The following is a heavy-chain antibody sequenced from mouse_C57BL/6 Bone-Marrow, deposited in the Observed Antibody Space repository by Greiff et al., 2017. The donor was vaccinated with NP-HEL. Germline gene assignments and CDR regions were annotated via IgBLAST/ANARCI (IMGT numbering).Heavy chain of an antibody. J-gene: IGHJ4*01. CDR1: GYTFTSYW. CDR2: IDPSDSYT. D-gene: IGHD1-1*01. CDR3: ARSSPYYYDYAMGY. V-gene: IGHV1-50*01. Sequence: QVQLQQPGAELVKPGASVKLSCKASGYTFTSYWMQWVKQRPGQGLEWIGEIDPSDSYTNYNQKFKGKATLTVDTSSSTAYMQLSSLTSEDSAVYYCARSSPYYYDYAMGYWGQGTSVTVSS.